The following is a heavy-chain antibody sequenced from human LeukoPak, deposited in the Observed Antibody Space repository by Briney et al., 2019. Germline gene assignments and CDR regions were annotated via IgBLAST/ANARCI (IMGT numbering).Heavy chain of an antibody. Sequence: GGSLRLSCAASGFTFSSYGMHWVRQAPGKGLEWVAVISYDGSNKYYADSVKGRFTISRDNSKNTLYLQMNSLRAEDTAVYYCAKDSGANKGYFDYWGQGTLVTVSS. J-gene: IGHJ4*02. CDR3: AKDSGANKGYFDY. CDR1: GFTFSSYG. V-gene: IGHV3-30*18. D-gene: IGHD1-26*01. CDR2: ISYDGSNK.